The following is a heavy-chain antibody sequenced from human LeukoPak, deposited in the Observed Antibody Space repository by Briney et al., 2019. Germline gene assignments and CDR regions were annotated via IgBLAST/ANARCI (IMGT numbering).Heavy chain of an antibody. CDR1: GFTFSSYA. J-gene: IGHJ4*02. D-gene: IGHD2-15*01. CDR3: ARDPPQDSVGYYFDY. CDR2: ISSNGGST. Sequence: GGSLRLSCAASGFTFSSYAMHWVRQAPGKGLEYVSAISSNGGSTYYANSVKGRFTISRDNSKNTLYLQMGSLRAEDMAVYYCARDPPQDSVGYYFDYWGQGTLVTVSS. V-gene: IGHV3-64*01.